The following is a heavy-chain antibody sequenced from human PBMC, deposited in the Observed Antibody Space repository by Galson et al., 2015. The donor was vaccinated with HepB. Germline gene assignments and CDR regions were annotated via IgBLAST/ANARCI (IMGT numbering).Heavy chain of an antibody. CDR2: ISYDGSSK. V-gene: IGHV3-30*18. CDR3: TKDRGGWGGGYDSFDI. Sequence: SLRLSCAASGFTFSRYGMHWVRQAPGKGLEWVAVISYDGSSKYYADSVEGRFTISRDNSKNTLYLQMNSLRAEDTAVYYCTKDRGGWGGGYDSFDIWG. D-gene: IGHD3-16*01. J-gene: IGHJ3*02. CDR1: GFTFSRYG.